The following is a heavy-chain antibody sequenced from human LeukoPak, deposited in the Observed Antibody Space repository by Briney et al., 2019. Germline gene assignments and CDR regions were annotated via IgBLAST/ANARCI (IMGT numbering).Heavy chain of an antibody. J-gene: IGHJ6*02. CDR2: ISSSSSYT. CDR1: GFTFSDYY. D-gene: IGHD3-9*01. CDR3: ARAHSDILPGYPPPDV. V-gene: IGHV3-11*05. Sequence: GGSLRLSCAASGFTFSDYYMSWIRQAPGKGLEWVSYISSSSSYTNYADSVKGRFTISRDNAKNSLYLQMNRLRAEDTAVYYCARAHSDILPGYPPPDVWGQGTTVTVSS.